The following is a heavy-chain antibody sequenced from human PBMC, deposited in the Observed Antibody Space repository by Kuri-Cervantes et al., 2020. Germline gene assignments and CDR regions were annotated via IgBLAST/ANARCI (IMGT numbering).Heavy chain of an antibody. V-gene: IGHV4-61*02. CDR3: ARGRWWARVDY. D-gene: IGHD2-8*02. CDR2: IYTNGVT. J-gene: IGHJ4*02. CDR1: GGSISSGSYY. Sequence: SETLSLTCSVSGGSISSGSYYWSWIRQSAGKGLEWIGRIYTNGVTDYNPSLKSRVTISVDTSNNQFSLKLSSVTAADTAVYYCARGRWWARVDYWGQGTLVTVSS.